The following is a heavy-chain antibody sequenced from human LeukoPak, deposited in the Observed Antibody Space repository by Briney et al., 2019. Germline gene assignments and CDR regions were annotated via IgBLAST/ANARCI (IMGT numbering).Heavy chain of an antibody. J-gene: IGHJ4*02. CDR2: ISGSGDGA. Sequence: GGSLRLSCAASGFTFITYAMRWVRQAPGRGLPWVSLISGSGDGAHYAVSVKGRFTISRDNSKNTVYLQMTNLRAEDTAVYYCAKGYMQLWWFDYWGQGTLVTVSS. CDR3: AKGYMQLWWFDY. CDR1: GFTFITYA. D-gene: IGHD2-21*01. V-gene: IGHV3-23*01.